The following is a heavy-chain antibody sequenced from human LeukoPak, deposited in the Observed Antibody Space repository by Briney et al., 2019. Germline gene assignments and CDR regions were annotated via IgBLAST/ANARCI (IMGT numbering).Heavy chain of an antibody. D-gene: IGHD3-22*01. Sequence: PGGSLRLSCAASGFTFSSYSMNWVRQAPGQGLEWVSSIIIMTSSIYYAASVQGRFTISRDNAKNSVYLQRSSLRAEDTAVYYCAKEMGSSGSTKYFFDNWGQGALVTVS. CDR2: IIIMTSSI. J-gene: IGHJ4*02. CDR1: GFTFSSYS. CDR3: AKEMGSSGSTKYFFDN. V-gene: IGHV3-21*01.